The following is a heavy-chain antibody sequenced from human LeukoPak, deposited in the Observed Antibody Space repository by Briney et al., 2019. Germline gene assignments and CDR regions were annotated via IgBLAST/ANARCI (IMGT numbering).Heavy chain of an antibody. J-gene: IGHJ4*02. V-gene: IGHV1-18*01. CDR3: ASTTHPQIAAAGFDY. CDR1: GYTFTSYG. CDR2: ISGYNGNT. Sequence: ASVKVSCKASGYTFTSYGISWVRQAPGQGLEWMGWISGYNGNTNYAQKLQGRVTMTTDTSTSTAYMELRGLRSDDTAVYYCASTTHPQIAAAGFDYWGQGTLVTVSS. D-gene: IGHD6-13*01.